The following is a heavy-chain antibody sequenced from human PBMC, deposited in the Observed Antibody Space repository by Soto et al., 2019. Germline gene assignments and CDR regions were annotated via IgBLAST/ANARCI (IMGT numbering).Heavy chain of an antibody. CDR3: ARVPGYCSGGSCYLEDY. CDR2: IIPILGIA. V-gene: IGHV1-69*02. CDR1: GGTFSSYT. D-gene: IGHD2-15*01. Sequence: QVQLVQSGAEVKKPGSSVKVSCKASGGTFSSYTISWVRQAPGQGLEWMGRIIPILGIANYAQKFQGRVTITADKSTSTAYMELSSLRSEDTAVYYCARVPGYCSGGSCYLEDYWGQGTLVTVSS. J-gene: IGHJ4*02.